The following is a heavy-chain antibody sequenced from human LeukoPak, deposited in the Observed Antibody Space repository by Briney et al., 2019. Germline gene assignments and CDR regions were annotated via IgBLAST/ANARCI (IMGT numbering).Heavy chain of an antibody. D-gene: IGHD3-22*01. V-gene: IGHV6-1*01. CDR1: GDSVSSNNAA. CDR3: ARDMKVVGDKGGPFDY. J-gene: IGHJ4*02. Sequence: SQTLSLTCAISGDSVSSNNAAWNWIRQSPSRGLEWLGRTYFRSKWYNDYAVSVKSRISINADTSKNQFSLQLNSVTPEDTAVYYCARDMKVVGDKGGPFDYWGQGALVTVSS. CDR2: TYFRSKWYN.